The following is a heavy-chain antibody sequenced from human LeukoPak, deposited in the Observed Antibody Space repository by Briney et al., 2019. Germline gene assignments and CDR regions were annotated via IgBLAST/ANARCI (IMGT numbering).Heavy chain of an antibody. CDR3: AREGALEWEPAGFYY. Sequence: GRCLSLSSAVYAFTPSTYATQWVSHPASRGRGWEAVIPYDGSNKYYADSEKGRITISRDNSKNTLYLQMNSLRAEDTAVYYCAREGALEWEPAGFYYWGQGTLVTVSS. J-gene: IGHJ4*02. CDR1: AFTPSTYA. V-gene: IGHV3-30*01. CDR2: IPYDGSNK. D-gene: IGHD1-26*01.